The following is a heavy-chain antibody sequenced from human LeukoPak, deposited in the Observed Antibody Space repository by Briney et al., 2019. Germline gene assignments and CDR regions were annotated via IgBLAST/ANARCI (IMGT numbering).Heavy chain of an antibody. V-gene: IGHV3-23*01. CDR1: GFTFSSYA. CDR3: AKRLLGYADSSPIDY. Sequence: GGSLRLSCEASGFTFSSYAMSWVRQAPGKGLEWVSGISGIGANTYYADSVRGRFTISRDNSKNTLYLQMDSLRAEDTAVYYCAKRLLGYADSSPIDYWGQGTLVTVSS. J-gene: IGHJ4*02. CDR2: ISGIGANT. D-gene: IGHD4-17*01.